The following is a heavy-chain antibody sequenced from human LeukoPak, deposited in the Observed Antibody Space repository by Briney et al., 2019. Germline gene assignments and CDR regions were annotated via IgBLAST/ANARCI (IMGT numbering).Heavy chain of an antibody. CDR1: GSSISSSTW. CDR3: AKGGLAEYFQF. D-gene: IGHD2-15*01. CDR2: IYHSGST. Sequence: SETLSLTCAVSGSSISSSTWWSWVRQPPGKGLEWIGEIYHSGSTNYNPSLKSRVTISVDKSKNQFSLKLSSVTAADTAVYYCAKGGLAEYFQFWGQGTLVTVSS. V-gene: IGHV4-4*02. J-gene: IGHJ1*01.